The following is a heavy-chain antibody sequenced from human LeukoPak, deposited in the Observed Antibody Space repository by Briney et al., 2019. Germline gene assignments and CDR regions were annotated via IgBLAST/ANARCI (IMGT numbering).Heavy chain of an antibody. CDR3: ARTSGSYPFDY. CDR1: GGSIISYY. J-gene: IGHJ4*02. CDR2: IYYSGST. V-gene: IGHV4-59*01. Sequence: PSETLSLTCTVSGGSIISYYWSWIRQPPGKGLEWIGYIYYSGSTKYNPSRKSRVTISVDTSKNQFSLKVSSVTAADTAVYYCARTSGSYPFDYWGQGTLVTVSS. D-gene: IGHD1-26*01.